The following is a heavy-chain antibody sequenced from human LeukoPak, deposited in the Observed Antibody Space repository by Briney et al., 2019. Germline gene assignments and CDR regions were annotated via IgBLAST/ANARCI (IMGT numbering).Heavy chain of an antibody. CDR2: IYYTGST. Sequence: SETLSLTCTVSGGSISAYYWSWIRQPPGKGLEWIGHIYYTGSTNYNPSLKSRVTISVDMSKNQFSLKLTSVTDADTAIYYCAREEMASGYYFDYWGQGALVTVSS. J-gene: IGHJ4*02. D-gene: IGHD5-24*01. CDR3: AREEMASGYYFDY. CDR1: GGSISAYY. V-gene: IGHV4-59*01.